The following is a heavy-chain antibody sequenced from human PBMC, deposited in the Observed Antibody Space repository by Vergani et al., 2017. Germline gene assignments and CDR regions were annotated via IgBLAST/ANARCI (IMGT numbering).Heavy chain of an antibody. J-gene: IGHJ5*01. Sequence: QVQLMQSGPVMKKPGGSMKVSCQASESTFSDYHIHWVRQAPGQGLQWMGWISPKTGYTDYQQRFQDRVPMTRDASTKTVYLKMTRLTSDDTAIYYCAHSWKFGRRDWFDSWGPGTLVTVSS. D-gene: IGHD3-10*01. CDR2: ISPKTGYT. V-gene: IGHV1-2*02. CDR3: AHSWKFGRRDWFDS. CDR1: ESTFSDYH.